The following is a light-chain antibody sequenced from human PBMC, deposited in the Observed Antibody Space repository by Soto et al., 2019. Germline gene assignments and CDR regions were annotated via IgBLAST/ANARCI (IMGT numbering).Light chain of an antibody. CDR3: QQYGSSIT. Sequence: EIVLTQSPGTLSLSPGERATLSCRASQSVSSSYLAWYKQKPGQAPRLLIYGASGRATGIPDRFSGSGSGTDFTLSIRRLEPEDFAVYDCQQYGSSITFGPVTRLEIK. CDR2: GAS. J-gene: IGKJ5*01. V-gene: IGKV3-20*01. CDR1: QSVSSSY.